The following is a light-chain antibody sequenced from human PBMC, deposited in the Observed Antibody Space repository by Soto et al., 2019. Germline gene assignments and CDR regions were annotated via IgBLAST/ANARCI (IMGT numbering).Light chain of an antibody. J-gene: IGLJ1*01. CDR2: EGS. V-gene: IGLV2-23*01. CDR3: CSYAGSSTPLYV. CDR1: SSDVGSYNL. Sequence: QSVLNQPASVSGSPGQSITISCTGTSSDVGSYNLVSWYQQHPGKAPKLMIYEGSKRPSGVSNRFSGSKSGNTASLTISGLQAEDEADYYCCSYAGSSTPLYVFGTGTKVTVL.